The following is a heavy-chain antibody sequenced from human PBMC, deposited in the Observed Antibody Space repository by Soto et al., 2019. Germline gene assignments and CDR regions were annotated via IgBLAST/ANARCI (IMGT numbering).Heavy chain of an antibody. Sequence: ASVKVSCKASGYTFTSYGISWVRQAPGQGLEWMGWISAYNGNTNYAQKLQGRVTMTTDTSTSTAYMELRSLRSDDTAVYYCARGYYDFWSGYSYWYFDLWGRGTLVTVS. CDR1: GYTFTSYG. D-gene: IGHD3-3*01. CDR2: ISAYNGNT. J-gene: IGHJ2*01. CDR3: ARGYYDFWSGYSYWYFDL. V-gene: IGHV1-18*04.